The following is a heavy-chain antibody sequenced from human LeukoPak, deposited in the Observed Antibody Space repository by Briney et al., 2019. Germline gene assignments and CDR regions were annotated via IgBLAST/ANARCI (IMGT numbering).Heavy chain of an antibody. CDR2: INHSGST. D-gene: IGHD3-10*01. Sequence: SETLSLTCAVYGGSFSGYYWSWIRQPPGKGLEWIGEINHSGSTNYNPPLKSRVTISVDTSKNQFSLKLSSVTAADTAVYYCGASMVRGVILRDYWGQGTLVTVSS. V-gene: IGHV4-34*01. J-gene: IGHJ4*02. CDR1: GGSFSGYY. CDR3: GASMVRGVILRDY.